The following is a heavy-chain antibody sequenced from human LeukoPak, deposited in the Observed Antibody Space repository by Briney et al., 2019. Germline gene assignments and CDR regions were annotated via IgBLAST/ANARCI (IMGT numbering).Heavy chain of an antibody. Sequence: SETLSLTCSVFGDSDSWGTYYWSWIRQPPGKGLEWIGHIYYTGSANYNPSLKSRVTISLDRSKNQFYLKLTSVTAADTAVYYGARDLALVVAFDIWGQGPMVTVSS. J-gene: IGHJ3*02. V-gene: IGHV4-61*01. CDR2: IYYTGSA. CDR1: GDSDSWGTYY. CDR3: ARDLALVVAFDI. D-gene: IGHD2-8*02.